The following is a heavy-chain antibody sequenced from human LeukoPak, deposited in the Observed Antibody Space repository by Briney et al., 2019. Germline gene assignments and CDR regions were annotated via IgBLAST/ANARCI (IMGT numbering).Heavy chain of an antibody. CDR1: GGSISSYY. D-gene: IGHD1-1*01. J-gene: IGHJ4*02. CDR3: ARDRELGF. V-gene: IGHV4-59*01. Sequence: SETLSLTCTVSGGSISSYYWSWIRQPPGKGLEWIGWSYHRGSTSYNPSLKSRVAISVDTSKNQFSLKLSSVTAADTAVYYCARDRELGFWGQGTLVTVSS. CDR2: SYHRGST.